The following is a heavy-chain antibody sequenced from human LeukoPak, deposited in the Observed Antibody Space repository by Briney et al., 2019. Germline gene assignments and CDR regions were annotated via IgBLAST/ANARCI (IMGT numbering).Heavy chain of an antibody. CDR3: ARLFHSDSRGCPFDH. D-gene: IGHD3-22*01. V-gene: IGHV4-31*03. CDR1: GGSISSGGYY. Sequence: SETLSLTCSVSGGSISSGGYYWTWIRQLPGKGLEWIGNIYYSGSTQYNPALKSRVSISVDTSKNQFSLELRSVAAADTAVYYCARLFHSDSRGCPFDHWGQGTLVTVSS. J-gene: IGHJ4*02. CDR2: IYYSGST.